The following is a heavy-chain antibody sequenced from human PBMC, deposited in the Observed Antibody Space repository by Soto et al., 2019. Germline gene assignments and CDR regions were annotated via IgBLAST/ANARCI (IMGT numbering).Heavy chain of an antibody. Sequence: SETLSLTCTVSGGSVGDTRYYWAWIRQPPGKGLECIGIFYYDGSTYNNPYLKSRVTLAVDTSKNQLSLRLRSLTAADTATYYCARRVDAPRYFGLDVWGQGTTVTVSS. CDR3: ARRVDAPRYFGLDV. CDR1: GGSVGDTRYY. CDR2: FYYDGST. D-gene: IGHD1-20*01. J-gene: IGHJ6*02. V-gene: IGHV4-39*01.